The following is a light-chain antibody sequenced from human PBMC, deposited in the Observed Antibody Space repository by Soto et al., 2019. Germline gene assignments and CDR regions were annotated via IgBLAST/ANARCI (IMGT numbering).Light chain of an antibody. CDR1: SSNIGAGYD. V-gene: IGLV1-40*01. CDR2: GNS. J-gene: IGLJ3*02. Sequence: QSVLTQPPSVSGAPGQRVTISCTGSSSNIGAGYDVHWYQQLPGTAPKLFIFGNSNRPSGVPDRFSGSKSGTSASLAITGLQAEDEADYYCQSYDSSLSGWGFGGGTKLTVL. CDR3: QSYDSSLSGWG.